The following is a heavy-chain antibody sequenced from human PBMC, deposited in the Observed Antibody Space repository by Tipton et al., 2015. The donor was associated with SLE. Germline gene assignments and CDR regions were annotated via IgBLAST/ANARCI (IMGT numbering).Heavy chain of an antibody. V-gene: IGHV3-21*03. CDR1: GFTFDTYS. CDR2: ISSSSTYI. CDR3: ARVPGDYSYYFDY. Sequence: SLRLSCAASGFTFDTYSMNWVRQTPGKGLEWVASISSSSTYIYYGDSVKGRFTVSRDNAKNSLYLQMNSLRAEDTAVYYCARVPGDYSYYFDYWGQGTLVTVSS. D-gene: IGHD4-17*01. J-gene: IGHJ4*02.